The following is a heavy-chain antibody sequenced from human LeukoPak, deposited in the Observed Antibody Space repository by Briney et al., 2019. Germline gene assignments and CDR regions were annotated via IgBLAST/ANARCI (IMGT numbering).Heavy chain of an antibody. CDR2: IYYSGST. J-gene: IGHJ4*02. V-gene: IGHV4-59*01. Sequence: PSETLSLTCTVSGGSISSYYWSWIRQPPGKGLEWIGYIYYSGSTNYNPSLKSRVTISVDTSKNQFSLKLSSVTAADTAVYYCARVSFDYGDYVGGYYFDYWGQGTVVTVSS. D-gene: IGHD4-17*01. CDR1: GGSISSYY. CDR3: ARVSFDYGDYVGGYYFDY.